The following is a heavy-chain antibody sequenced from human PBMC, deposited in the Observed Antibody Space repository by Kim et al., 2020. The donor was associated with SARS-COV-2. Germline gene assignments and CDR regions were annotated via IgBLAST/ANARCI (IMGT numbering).Heavy chain of an antibody. Sequence: GGSLRLSCGASGFTFSSRAMSWVRQTPEKGLEWVASINNGGNPYYADSVQGRFTVSRDITKATLYLQMNSLRAEDSALYYCAKDHPSSGWPAFDSWGQGTLVTVSS. J-gene: IGHJ4*02. CDR1: GFTFSSRA. D-gene: IGHD6-19*01. CDR3: AKDHPSSGWPAFDS. CDR2: INNGGNP. V-gene: IGHV3-23*01.